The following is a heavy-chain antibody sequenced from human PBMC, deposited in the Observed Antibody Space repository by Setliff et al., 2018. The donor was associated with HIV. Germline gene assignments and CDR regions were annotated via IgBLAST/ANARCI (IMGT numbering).Heavy chain of an antibody. CDR1: GYTFINYG. CDR3: ARVWAVTLVTTGSDYFDS. V-gene: IGHV1-18*04. CDR2: LGTYSGNT. Sequence: GASVKVSCKASGYTFINYGITWVRQAPGQGLAWMGGLGTYSGNTIYAQNFQGRVTLTADTSTNIVYMELRNLRFDDTAVYFCARVWAVTLVTTGSDYFDSWGLGTLVTV. J-gene: IGHJ4*02. D-gene: IGHD4-17*01.